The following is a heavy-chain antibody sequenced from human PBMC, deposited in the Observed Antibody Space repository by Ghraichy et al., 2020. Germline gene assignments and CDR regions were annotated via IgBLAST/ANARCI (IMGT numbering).Heavy chain of an antibody. CDR2: ISGSGGST. D-gene: IGHD1-26*01. V-gene: IGHV3-23*01. CDR1: GFTFSSYA. J-gene: IGHJ3*02. Sequence: GESLNISCAASGFTFSSYAMSWVRQAPGKGLEWISAISGSGGSTYYADSVKGRFTISRDNSKNTLYLQMNSLRAEDTAVYYCAFSGATDVFDAFDIWDQGTMVTVSS. CDR3: AFSGATDVFDAFDI.